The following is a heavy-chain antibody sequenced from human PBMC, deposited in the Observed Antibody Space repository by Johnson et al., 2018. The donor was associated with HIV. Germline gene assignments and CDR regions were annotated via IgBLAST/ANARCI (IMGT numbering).Heavy chain of an antibody. CDR1: GFTVDDYA. V-gene: IGHV3-9*01. Sequence: VQLVESGGGLVQPGRSLRLSCAASGFTVDDYAMHWVRQAPGTGLGWVSGISWNSGSIGYADSVKGRLTISRDNSKKSLYLDMNSLRAEDTAFYYCAKDMLPWFGEFPWAFDVFDIWGQGTMVTVSS. J-gene: IGHJ3*02. CDR2: ISWNSGSI. D-gene: IGHD3-10*01. CDR3: AKDMLPWFGEFPWAFDVFDI.